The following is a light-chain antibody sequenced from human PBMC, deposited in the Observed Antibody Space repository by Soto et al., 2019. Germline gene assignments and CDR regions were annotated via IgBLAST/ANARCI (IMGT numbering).Light chain of an antibody. CDR3: SSYAGSSTYV. J-gene: IGLJ1*01. CDR2: EVS. V-gene: IGLV2-23*02. Sequence: QSVLTQPASVSGSPGQSITISCTGTSSDVGSYNLVSWYQQHPGKAPKLMIYEVSKRPSGVSNRFSGSKSGNTASLTISGLQVEDEDDYYCSSYAGSSTYVFGTGTKVTVL. CDR1: SSDVGSYNL.